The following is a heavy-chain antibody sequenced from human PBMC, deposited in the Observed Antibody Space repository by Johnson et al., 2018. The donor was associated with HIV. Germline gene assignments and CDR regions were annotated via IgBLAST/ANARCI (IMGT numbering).Heavy chain of an antibody. CDR1: GFTFSNAW. CDR2: ISSSGSTI. CDR3: AKVAVATAAGGVALDI. V-gene: IGHV3-11*04. J-gene: IGHJ3*02. Sequence: QEQLVESGGGVVQPGRSLRLSCAASGFTFSNAWMNWVRQAPGKGLEWVSYISSSGSTIYYADSVKGRFTISRDNAKNSLYLQMNSLRAEDTAVYYCAKVAVATAAGGVALDIWGPGTMVTVS. D-gene: IGHD6-13*01.